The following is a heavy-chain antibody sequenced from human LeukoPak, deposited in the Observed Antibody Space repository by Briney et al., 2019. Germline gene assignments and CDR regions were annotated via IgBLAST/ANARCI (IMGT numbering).Heavy chain of an antibody. CDR2: ISGSGGTT. CDR1: GFTFSSYG. Sequence: PGGSLRLSCAASGFTFSSYGMSWVRQAPGKGLDWVSGISGSGGTTNYTDSVKGRFTISRDNSKNTLYLQMNSLRAEDTAVYYCARLGGTFYANFDNWGQGTLVTVSS. CDR3: ARLGGTFYANFDN. J-gene: IGHJ4*02. D-gene: IGHD2/OR15-2a*01. V-gene: IGHV3-23*01.